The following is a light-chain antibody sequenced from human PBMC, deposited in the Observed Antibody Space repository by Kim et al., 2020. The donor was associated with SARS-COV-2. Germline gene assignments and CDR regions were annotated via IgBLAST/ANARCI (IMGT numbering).Light chain of an antibody. J-gene: IGLJ2*01. CDR3: CSYAGSSTVV. CDR2: EVT. V-gene: IGLV2-23*02. CDR1: SSDVGSYNL. Sequence: QSVVTQPASVSGSPGQSITISCTGTSSDVGSYNLVSWYQQRPGKAPKLMIYEVTKRPSGVSDRFSGSKSGNTASLTISGFQAEDEADYYCCSYAGSSTVVFGGGTQLTVL.